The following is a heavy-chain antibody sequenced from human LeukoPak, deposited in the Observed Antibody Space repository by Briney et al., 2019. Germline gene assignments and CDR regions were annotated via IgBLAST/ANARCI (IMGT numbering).Heavy chain of an antibody. Sequence: PGGSLRLSCTASGFIFSNYAMRWVRQAPGKGLEWVSGISGGGTNTYYADSVKGRFIISRDNSKNTLYLQIDSLRVEDTAVYYCVKTRQYSASSDDYWGQGTLVTVSS. CDR3: VKTRQYSASSDDY. CDR1: GFIFSNYA. D-gene: IGHD5-12*01. V-gene: IGHV3-23*01. CDR2: ISGGGTNT. J-gene: IGHJ4*02.